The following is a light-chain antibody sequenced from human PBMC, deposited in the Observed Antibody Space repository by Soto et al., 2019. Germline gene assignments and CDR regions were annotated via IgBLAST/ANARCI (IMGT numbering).Light chain of an antibody. CDR2: DAS. V-gene: IGKV1-5*01. J-gene: IGKJ1*01. CDR1: QSISSW. CDR3: QQYNSYSRT. Sequence: DIQMTQSPSTLSASVGDRVTITCRASQSISSWLAWYQQKPGKAPKLLIYDASSLESGVPARLSGSGSGTEFTLTISSLQPDDFATYYCQQYNSYSRTVGQGTKVVIK.